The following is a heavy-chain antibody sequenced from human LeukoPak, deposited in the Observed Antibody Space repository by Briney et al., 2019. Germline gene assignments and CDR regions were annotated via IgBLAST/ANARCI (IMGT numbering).Heavy chain of an antibody. V-gene: IGHV3-30*03. CDR3: ASYCSGGSCYQPGYYYYGMDV. CDR2: ISYDGSNK. J-gene: IGHJ6*02. CDR1: GFTFSSYG. D-gene: IGHD2-15*01. Sequence: GRSLRLSCAASGFTFSSYGMHWVRQAPGKGLEWVAVISYDGSNKYYADSVKGRFTISRDNSKNTLYLQMNSLRADDTAVYYCASYCSGGSCYQPGYYYYGMDVWGQGTTVTVSS.